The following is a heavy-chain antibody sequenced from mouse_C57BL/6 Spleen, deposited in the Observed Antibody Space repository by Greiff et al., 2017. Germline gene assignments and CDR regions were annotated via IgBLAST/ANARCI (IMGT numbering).Heavy chain of an antibody. V-gene: IGHV1-64*01. CDR1: GYTFTSYW. Sequence: QVQLQQSGPELVKPGASVKLSCKASGYTFTSYWMHWVKQRPGQGLEWIGMIHPNSGSTNYNEKFKSKATLTVDKSSSTAYMQLSSLTSEDSAVYYCARRSYYYAMDYWGQGTSVTVSS. CDR3: ARRSYYYAMDY. J-gene: IGHJ4*01. CDR2: IHPNSGST.